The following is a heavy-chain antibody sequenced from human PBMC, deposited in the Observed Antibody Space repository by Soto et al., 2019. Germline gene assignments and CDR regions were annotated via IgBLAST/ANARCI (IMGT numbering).Heavy chain of an antibody. CDR2: IYYSGST. V-gene: IGHV4-39*01. Sequence: SSETLSLTCTVSGGSISSSSYYWGWIRQPPGKGLEWIGSIYYSGSTYYNPSLKSRVTISVDTSKNQFSLKLSSVTAADTAVYYCARLRLTNGVCCTFDYWGQGTLVTVSS. D-gene: IGHD2-8*01. CDR1: GGSISSSSYY. CDR3: ARLRLTNGVCCTFDY. J-gene: IGHJ4*02.